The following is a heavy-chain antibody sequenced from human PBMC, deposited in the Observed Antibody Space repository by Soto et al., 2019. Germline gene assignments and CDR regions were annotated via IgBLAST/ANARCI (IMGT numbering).Heavy chain of an antibody. V-gene: IGHV4-31*02. CDR3: ARGESYYDSSPFYYFDY. J-gene: IGHJ4*02. Sequence: PSETLSLTWTVSGGSISSGGYYWSWIRQHPGKGLEWIGYIYYSGSTYYNPSLKSRVTISVDTSKNQFSLKLSSVTAADTAVYYCARGESYYDSSPFYYFDYWGQGTLVTVSS. CDR2: IYYSGST. D-gene: IGHD3-22*01. CDR1: GGSISSGGYY.